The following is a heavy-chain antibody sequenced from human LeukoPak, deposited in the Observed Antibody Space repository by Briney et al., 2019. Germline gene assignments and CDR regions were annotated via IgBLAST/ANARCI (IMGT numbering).Heavy chain of an antibody. Sequence: PSETLSLTCTVSGGSISSYYWSWVRQAPGKGLEWVSSISSSSSYIKYADSVKGRFTISRDNAKNSLHLQMNSLRAEDTAVYYCARGRGVGATALDYWGQGTLVTVSS. CDR1: GGSISSYY. CDR3: ARGRGVGATALDY. J-gene: IGHJ4*02. V-gene: IGHV3-21*01. D-gene: IGHD1-26*01. CDR2: ISSSSSYI.